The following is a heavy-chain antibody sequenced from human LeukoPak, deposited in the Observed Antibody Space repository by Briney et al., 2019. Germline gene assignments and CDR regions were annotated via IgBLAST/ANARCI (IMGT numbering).Heavy chain of an antibody. J-gene: IGHJ3*02. CDR2: IYYSGST. Sequence: SETLSLTCAVYGGSFSVYYWSWIRQPPGKGLEWIGYIYYSGSTNYNPSLKSRVTISVDTSKNQFSLKLSSVTAADTAVYYCARHGGHYSPFDIWGQGTMVTVSS. CDR1: GGSFSVYY. D-gene: IGHD3-22*01. CDR3: ARHGGHYSPFDI. V-gene: IGHV4-59*08.